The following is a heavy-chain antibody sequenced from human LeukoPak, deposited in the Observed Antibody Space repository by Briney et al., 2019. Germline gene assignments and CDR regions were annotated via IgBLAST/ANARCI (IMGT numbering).Heavy chain of an antibody. CDR3: ARGQWLVSD. CDR1: GGSISSGSYY. CDR2: IYYSGST. Sequence: SETLSLTCTVSGGSISSGSYYWGWIRQPPGKGLEWIGSIYYSGSTYYNPSLKSRVTISVDTSKDQSSLKLSSVTAADTAVYYCARGQWLVSDWGQGTLVTVSS. V-gene: IGHV4-39*07. D-gene: IGHD6-19*01. J-gene: IGHJ4*02.